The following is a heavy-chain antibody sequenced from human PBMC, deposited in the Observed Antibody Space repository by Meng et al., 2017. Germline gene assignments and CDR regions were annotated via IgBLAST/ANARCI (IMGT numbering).Heavy chain of an antibody. Sequence: GESLKISCAASGFTFSSYAMHWVRQAPGKGLEWVAVISYDGSNKYYADSVKGRFTISRDNSKNTLYLQMNSLRAEDTAVYYCAKDRAYYYDSSLAEAFDIWGQGTMVTVSS. J-gene: IGHJ3*02. CDR2: ISYDGSNK. CDR3: AKDRAYYYDSSLAEAFDI. CDR1: GFTFSSYA. D-gene: IGHD3-22*01. V-gene: IGHV3-30*07.